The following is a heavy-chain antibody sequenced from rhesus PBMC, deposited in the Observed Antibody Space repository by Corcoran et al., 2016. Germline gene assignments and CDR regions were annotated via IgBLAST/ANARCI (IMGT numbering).Heavy chain of an antibody. Sequence: QVQLQESGPGVVKPSETLSLTCAVSGYSISSGYDWSWIRQPPGKGLEWIGYFYGSSGSTNYNPSLQNRVTIAKDTSKNQFSLKLSSVTATDTAVYYCARGYYSGSLNRGYFDLWGPGTPITISS. CDR3: ARGYYSGSLNRGYFDL. V-gene: IGHV4-76*01. CDR1: GYSISSGYD. D-gene: IGHD3-16*01. J-gene: IGHJ2*01. CDR2: FYGSSGST.